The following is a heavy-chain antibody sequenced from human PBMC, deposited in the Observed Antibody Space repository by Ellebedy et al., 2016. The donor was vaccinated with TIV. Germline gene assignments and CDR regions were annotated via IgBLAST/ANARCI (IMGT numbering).Heavy chain of an antibody. J-gene: IGHJ4*02. CDR1: GFTFNNYA. Sequence: GGSLRLXXAASGFTFNNYAMSWVRQAPGKGLEWVSAISGSGDTTHYSDSVKGRFTISRDNSRNTLYLQMNSLRDDDSAIYYCVPGAAVAGTLYFAYWGQGTPVTVSS. D-gene: IGHD6-19*01. V-gene: IGHV3-23*01. CDR3: VPGAAVAGTLYFAY. CDR2: ISGSGDTT.